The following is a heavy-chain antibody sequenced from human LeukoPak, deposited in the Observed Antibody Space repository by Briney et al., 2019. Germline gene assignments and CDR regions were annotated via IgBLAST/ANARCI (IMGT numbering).Heavy chain of an antibody. CDR2: MSWNSGSI. V-gene: IGHV3-9*01. D-gene: IGHD4-17*01. Sequence: GRSLRLSCAASGFTFDDYAMHWVRQAPGKGLEWVSGMSWNSGSIGYADSVKGRFTISRDNAKNSLYLQMNSLRAEDTAWDYGAKDPFYLPHYGYYYMDVWGKGTTVTVSS. CDR3: AKDPFYLPHYGYYYMDV. J-gene: IGHJ6*03. CDR1: GFTFDDYA.